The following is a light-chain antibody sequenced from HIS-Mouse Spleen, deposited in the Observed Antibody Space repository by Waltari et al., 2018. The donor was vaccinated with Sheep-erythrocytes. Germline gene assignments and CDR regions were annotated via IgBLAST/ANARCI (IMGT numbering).Light chain of an antibody. CDR3: SSYTSSSTLV. CDR2: EVS. J-gene: IGLJ2*01. CDR1: SSDVGGYNY. Sequence: QSALTQPASVSGSPGQSITISCTGTSSDVGGYNYVSWYQQHPGKVPKLMIYEVSNRPSGVSNRFSGARSGNTASLTISGLQAEYEADYYCSSYTSSSTLVFGGGTKLTVL. V-gene: IGLV2-14*01.